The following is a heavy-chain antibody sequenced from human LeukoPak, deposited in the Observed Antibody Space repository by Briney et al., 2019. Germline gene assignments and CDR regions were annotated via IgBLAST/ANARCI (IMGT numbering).Heavy chain of an antibody. V-gene: IGHV4-31*03. CDR1: GGSISSGGYY. D-gene: IGHD3-22*01. J-gene: IGHJ4*02. Sequence: SETLSLTCTVSGGSISSGGYYWSWIRQHPGKGLEWIGYIYYSGSTYYNPSLKSRITISVDTSKNQFFLKLSSVTAADTAVYYCARRHYYDSSGNFDYWGQGTLVTVSS. CDR3: ARRHYYDSSGNFDY. CDR2: IYYSGST.